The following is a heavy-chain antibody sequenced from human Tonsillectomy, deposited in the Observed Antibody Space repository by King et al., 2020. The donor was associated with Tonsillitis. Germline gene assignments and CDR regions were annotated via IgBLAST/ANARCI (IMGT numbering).Heavy chain of an antibody. Sequence: VQLVESGGGVVQPGRSLRLSCAASGFTFSSYGMHWVRQAPGKGLEWVAVISYDGSNKYYADSVKGRFTISRDDSKNTLSLQMNSLRTEDTAVYYCAKDRVGFDDGGQGTLAPVSS. CDR2: ISYDGSNK. CDR1: GFTFSSYG. CDR3: AKDRVGFDD. J-gene: IGHJ4*02. D-gene: IGHD3-10*01. V-gene: IGHV3-30*18.